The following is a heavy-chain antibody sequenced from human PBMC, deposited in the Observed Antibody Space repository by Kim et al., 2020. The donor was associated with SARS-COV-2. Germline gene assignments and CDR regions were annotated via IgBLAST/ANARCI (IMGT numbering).Heavy chain of an antibody. D-gene: IGHD1-26*01. CDR1: GFTFSSYG. Sequence: GGSLRLSCAASGFTFSSYGMHWVRQAPGKGLEWVAAVSYDGGNKYYGESVKGRFTISRDNSKNTLYLQMNSLRAEDTAVYFCAKATRWELRALDYWGQGTLVSVSS. CDR2: VSYDGGNK. CDR3: AKATRWELRALDY. V-gene: IGHV3-30*18. J-gene: IGHJ4*02.